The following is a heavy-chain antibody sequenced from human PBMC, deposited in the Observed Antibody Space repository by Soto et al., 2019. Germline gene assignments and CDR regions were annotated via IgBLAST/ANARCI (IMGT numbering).Heavy chain of an antibody. V-gene: IGHV5-51*01. CDR2: IYPGDSDA. CDR1: GYRFTSYW. J-gene: IGHJ5*02. Sequence: GGSLKISCSGSGYRFTSYWIAWVRQMPWKGLEWMGIIYPGDSDARYSPSFQGQVTISVDKSISTAYLQWSSLKASDTAIYYCARQLGHDYINNWFDPWGQGTLVTVSS. D-gene: IGHD4-4*01. CDR3: ARQLGHDYINNWFDP.